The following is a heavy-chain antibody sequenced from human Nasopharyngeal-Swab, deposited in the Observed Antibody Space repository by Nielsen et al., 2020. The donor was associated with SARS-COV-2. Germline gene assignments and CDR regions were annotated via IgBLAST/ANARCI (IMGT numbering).Heavy chain of an antibody. D-gene: IGHD1-20*01. Sequence: WIRQPQGRGLEWIGRIYTSGSTNYNPSLKSRVTISVDTSKNQFSLKLSSVTAADTAVYYCARINWNYYYYYGMDVWGQGTTVTVSS. CDR3: ARINWNYYYYYGMDV. J-gene: IGHJ6*02. CDR2: IYTSGST. V-gene: IGHV4-61*02.